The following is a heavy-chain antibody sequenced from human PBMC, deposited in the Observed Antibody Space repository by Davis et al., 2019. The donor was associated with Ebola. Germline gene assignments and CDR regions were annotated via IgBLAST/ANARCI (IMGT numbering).Heavy chain of an antibody. CDR1: GYTLTELS. Sequence: ASVKVSCKVSGYTLTELSMHWVRQAPGKGLEWMGGFDPEDGETIYAQKFQGRVTMTRNTSISTAYMELSSLRSEDTAVYYCARGGSASTVPFYYYYGMDVWGQGTTVTVSS. CDR2: FDPEDGET. D-gene: IGHD3-10*01. CDR3: ARGGSASTVPFYYYYGMDV. V-gene: IGHV1-24*01. J-gene: IGHJ6*02.